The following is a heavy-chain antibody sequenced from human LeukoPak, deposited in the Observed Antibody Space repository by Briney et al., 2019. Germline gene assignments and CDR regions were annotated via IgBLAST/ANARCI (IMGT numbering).Heavy chain of an antibody. CDR2: TNYSGST. V-gene: IGHV4-31*03. CDR1: GGSISSGGYY. J-gene: IGHJ6*02. CDR3: ARWAYCTNGVCYPSYMDV. D-gene: IGHD2-8*01. Sequence: SETLSLTCTVSGGSISSGGYYWSWIRQHPGTGLEWFGYTNYSGSTYYNPSLKSRVTISVDTSKNQFSLKLSSVTAADTAVYYCARWAYCTNGVCYPSYMDVWGQGTTVTVSS.